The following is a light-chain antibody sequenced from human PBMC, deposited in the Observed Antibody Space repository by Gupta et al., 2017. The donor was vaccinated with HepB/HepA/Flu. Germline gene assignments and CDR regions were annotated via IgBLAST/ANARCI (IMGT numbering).Light chain of an antibody. V-gene: IGKV3-15*01. CDR3: QQYNNWPLT. J-gene: IGKJ4*01. Sequence: EIVMTQSPVTLSVSPGERATLSCRASQSVSSNLAWYQQKPGQAPRLLIYGVSTRATGIPARFSGSGSGTEFTLTISSLHSEDFAVYYCQQYNNWPLTFGGGTKVEIK. CDR1: QSVSSN. CDR2: GVS.